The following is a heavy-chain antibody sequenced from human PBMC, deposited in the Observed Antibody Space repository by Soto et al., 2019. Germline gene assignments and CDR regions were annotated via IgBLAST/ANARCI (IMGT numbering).Heavy chain of an antibody. Sequence: SVKVSCKASGYTFTGYYMHWVRQAPGQGLEWMGWINPNSGGTNYAQKFQGWVTMTRDTSISTAYMELSRLRSDDTAVYYCARGPYYDFWSGYYLFDYWGQGSLVTVSS. CDR3: ARGPYYDFWSGYYLFDY. V-gene: IGHV1-2*04. CDR1: GYTFTGYY. D-gene: IGHD3-3*01. J-gene: IGHJ4*02. CDR2: INPNSGGT.